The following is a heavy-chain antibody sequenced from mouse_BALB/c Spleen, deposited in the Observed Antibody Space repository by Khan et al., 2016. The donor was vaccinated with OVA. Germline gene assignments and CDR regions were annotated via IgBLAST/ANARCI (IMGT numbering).Heavy chain of an antibody. Sequence: EVKLEESGGGLVKPGGSLKVSCAASGFTFSNYAMSWVRQTPEKRLEWVASISSGGRTYYPDSVKGRFTISRDNARKVLYLQMSSLRAEDTAMYYCARDYWFVYWGQGTLVTVSA. CDR2: ISSGGRT. V-gene: IGHV5-6-5*01. CDR3: ARDYWFVY. J-gene: IGHJ3*01. CDR1: GFTFSNYA.